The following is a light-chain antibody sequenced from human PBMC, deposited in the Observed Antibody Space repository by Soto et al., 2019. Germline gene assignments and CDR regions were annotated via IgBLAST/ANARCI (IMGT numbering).Light chain of an antibody. CDR1: SSNIGAGYD. CDR2: GNS. Sequence: QAVVTQPPSVSGAPGQRVTISCTGSSSNIGAGYDVHWYHQLPGTAPKLLIYGNSNRPSGVPDRFSGPKSGTSASLAITGLQAEDEADYYCQSYDSSLSGWVFGGGTKVTVL. J-gene: IGLJ3*02. V-gene: IGLV1-40*01. CDR3: QSYDSSLSGWV.